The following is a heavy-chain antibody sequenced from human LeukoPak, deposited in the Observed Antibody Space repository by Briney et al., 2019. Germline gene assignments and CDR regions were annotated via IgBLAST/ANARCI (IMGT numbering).Heavy chain of an antibody. CDR3: ARVSGSGFRSVYYFDY. Sequence: PSETLSLTCTVSGGSISSYYWSWIRQPPGEGLEWIGYIYYSGSTNYNPSLKSRVTISVDTSKNQFSLKLSSVTAADTAVYYCARVSGSGFRSVYYFDYWGQGTLVTVSS. J-gene: IGHJ4*02. V-gene: IGHV4-59*01. D-gene: IGHD6-19*01. CDR2: IYYSGST. CDR1: GGSISSYY.